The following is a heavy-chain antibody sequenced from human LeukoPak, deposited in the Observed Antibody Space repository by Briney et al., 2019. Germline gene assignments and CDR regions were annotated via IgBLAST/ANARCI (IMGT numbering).Heavy chain of an antibody. Sequence: SETLSLTCTVSGGXISSYYCSWIRQPPGKGLEWIGYIYYSGSTKYNPSLKSRVTISVDTSKNQFSLKLSSVTAADTAVYYCARDMGDGLGYWGQGTLVTVSS. CDR2: IYYSGST. V-gene: IGHV4-59*01. CDR1: GGXISSYY. D-gene: IGHD5-24*01. J-gene: IGHJ4*02. CDR3: ARDMGDGLGY.